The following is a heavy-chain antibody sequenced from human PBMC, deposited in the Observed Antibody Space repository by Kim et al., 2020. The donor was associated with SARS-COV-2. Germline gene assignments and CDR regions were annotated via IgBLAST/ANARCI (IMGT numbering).Heavy chain of an antibody. Sequence: KSYVESVKGRVTTSRDNAKNSLYLQMNSLRAEDTAVYYCARLGSSSWHFDYWGQGTLVTVSS. CDR2: K. J-gene: IGHJ4*02. CDR3: ARLGSSSWHFDY. D-gene: IGHD6-13*01. V-gene: IGHV3-7*04.